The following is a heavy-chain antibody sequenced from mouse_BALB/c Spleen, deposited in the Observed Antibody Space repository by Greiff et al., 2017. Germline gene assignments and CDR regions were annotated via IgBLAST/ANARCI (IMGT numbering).Heavy chain of an antibody. Sequence: QVQLKESGAELVRPGASVTLSCKASGYTFTDYEMHWVKQTPVHGLEWIGAIDPETGGTAYKQKFKGKATLTADKSSSTAYMELRSLTSEDSAVYYCTKYYDMDYWGQGTTLTVSS. V-gene: IGHV1-15*01. CDR2: IDPETGGT. J-gene: IGHJ2*01. D-gene: IGHD2-4*01. CDR3: TKYYDMDY. CDR1: GYTFTDYE.